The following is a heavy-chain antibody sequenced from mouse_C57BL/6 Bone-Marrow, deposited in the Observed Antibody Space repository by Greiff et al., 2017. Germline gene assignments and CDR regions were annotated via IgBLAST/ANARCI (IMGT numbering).Heavy chain of an antibody. CDR3: ARGFITTLDY. D-gene: IGHD1-1*01. J-gene: IGHJ4*01. Sequence: VQLKESGAELARPGASVKLSCKASGYTFTSYGISWVKQRTGQGLEWIGEIYPRSGNTYYNEKFKGKATLTADKSSSTAYMELRSLTSEDSAVYFCARGFITTLDYWGQGTSVTVSS. CDR2: IYPRSGNT. CDR1: GYTFTSYG. V-gene: IGHV1-81*01.